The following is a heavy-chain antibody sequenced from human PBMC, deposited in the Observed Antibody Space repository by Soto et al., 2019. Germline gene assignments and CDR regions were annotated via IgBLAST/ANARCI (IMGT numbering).Heavy chain of an antibody. V-gene: IGHV6-1*01. CDR3: ARGGDFWSGSHNYYYYGMDV. Sequence: SQTLSLTCAISGDSVSINSAAWNWIRQCPSRGLEWLGRTYYRSKWYNDYAVSVKSRITINPDTSKNQFSLQLRSVTPEDTAVYYCARGGDFWSGSHNYYYYGMDVWGQGTTVTVSS. D-gene: IGHD3-3*01. CDR2: TYYRSKWYN. J-gene: IGHJ6*02. CDR1: GDSVSINSAA.